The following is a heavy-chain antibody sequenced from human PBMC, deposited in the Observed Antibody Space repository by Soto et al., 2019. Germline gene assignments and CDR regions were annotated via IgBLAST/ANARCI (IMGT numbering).Heavy chain of an antibody. CDR3: ARHPPTSSWPTALDY. CDR1: GFTVSSTY. J-gene: IGHJ4*02. D-gene: IGHD6-13*01. V-gene: IGHV3-53*02. Sequence: EVQLVETGGGWIQPGGSLKLSCAASGFTVSSTYMSWVRQAPGKGLEWVSVLYGGGTPYYAGSVKGRFTISRDNSKNKLYLQLDSLRAEDTAVYYCARHPPTSSWPTALDYWGQGALVTVSS. CDR2: LYGGGTP.